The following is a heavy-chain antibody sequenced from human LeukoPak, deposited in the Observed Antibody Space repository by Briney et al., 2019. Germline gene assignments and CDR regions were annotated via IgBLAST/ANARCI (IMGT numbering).Heavy chain of an antibody. CDR1: GGSFSGYY. CDR2: INHSGST. V-gene: IGHV4-34*01. CDR3: ARGRGSWYSYYFDY. Sequence: KPSETLSLTCAVYGGSFSGYYWSWIRQPPGKGLEWIGEINHSGSTNYNPSLKSRVTISVDTSKNQFSLKLSSVTAADTAVYYCARGRGSWYSYYFDYWGQGTLVTVSS. D-gene: IGHD6-13*01. J-gene: IGHJ4*02.